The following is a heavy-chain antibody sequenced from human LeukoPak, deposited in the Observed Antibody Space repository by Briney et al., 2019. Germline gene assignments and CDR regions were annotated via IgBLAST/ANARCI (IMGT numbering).Heavy chain of an antibody. CDR3: ARDKLGIVLGTFDY. CDR2: ISAYNGNT. J-gene: IGHJ4*02. Sequence: RASVKVSCKASGYTFTSYGISWVRQAPGQGLEWMGWISAYNGNTNYAQKLQGRVTMTTDTSTSTAYMELRSLRSDDTAVYYCARDKLGIVLGTFDYWGQGTLVTVSS. D-gene: IGHD7-27*01. CDR1: GYTFTSYG. V-gene: IGHV1-18*01.